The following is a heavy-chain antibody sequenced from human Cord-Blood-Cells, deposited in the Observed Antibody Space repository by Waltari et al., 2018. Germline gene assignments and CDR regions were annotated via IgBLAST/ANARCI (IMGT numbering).Heavy chain of an antibody. D-gene: IGHD2-2*01. CDR3: ARDLGGCSSTSCYLYGDYDY. CDR2: TIPIFGTA. J-gene: IGHJ4*02. V-gene: IGHV1-69*01. CDR1: GGTFSSYA. Sequence: QVQLVQSGAEVKKPGSSVKVSCKASGGTFSSYAISWVRQAPGQGLEWMGGTIPIFGTANYAQKFQGRVTITADESTGTAYMGLSSLRSEDTAVYYCARDLGGCSSTSCYLYGDYDYWGQGTLVTVSP.